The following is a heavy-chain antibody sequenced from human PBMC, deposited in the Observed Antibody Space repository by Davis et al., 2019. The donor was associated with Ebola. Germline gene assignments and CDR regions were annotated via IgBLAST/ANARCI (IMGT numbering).Heavy chain of an antibody. CDR1: GNTISTYT. V-gene: IGHV1-69*13. J-gene: IGHJ4*02. CDR2: IIPIFGTT. Sequence: AASVKVSCKASGNTISTYTIDWVRQAPGQGLEWMGGIIPIFGTTNYAQKFRGRVRITAEQSTRIAYMELSSRKSEDRAVYYSATGGHIVVVTAIQGDYWGQGTLVTVSS. D-gene: IGHD2-21*02. CDR3: ATGGHIVVVTAIQGDY.